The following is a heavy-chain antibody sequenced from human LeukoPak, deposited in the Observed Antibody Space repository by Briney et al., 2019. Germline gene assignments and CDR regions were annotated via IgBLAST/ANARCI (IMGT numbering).Heavy chain of an antibody. Sequence: PGGSLRLSCAASGFTFSSYWMSWVRQAPGKGLEWVANIKQDGSEKYYVDSVKGRFTISRDNAKNSLYLQMNSLRAEDTAVYYCARDYYDSSGYYWHAFDIWGQGTMVTVSS. CDR3: ARDYYDSSGYYWHAFDI. J-gene: IGHJ3*02. V-gene: IGHV3-7*01. CDR2: IKQDGSEK. D-gene: IGHD3-22*01. CDR1: GFTFSSYW.